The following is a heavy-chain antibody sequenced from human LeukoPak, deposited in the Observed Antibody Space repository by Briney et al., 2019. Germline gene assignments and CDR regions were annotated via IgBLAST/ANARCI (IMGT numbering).Heavy chain of an antibody. CDR2: IYASGST. CDR3: ARDLNDSSGFDY. CDR1: GGSISSGSYY. V-gene: IGHV4-61*02. J-gene: IGHJ4*02. Sequence: PSETLSLTCTVSGGSISSGSYYWSWIRQPAGKGLEWIGRIYASGSTNYNPSLKSRVTISVDTSKNQFSLKLSSVAAADTAVYYCARDLNDSSGFDYWGQGTLVTVSS. D-gene: IGHD3-22*01.